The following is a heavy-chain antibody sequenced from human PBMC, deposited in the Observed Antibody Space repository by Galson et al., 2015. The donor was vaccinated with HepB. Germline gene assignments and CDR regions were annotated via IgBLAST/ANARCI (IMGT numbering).Heavy chain of an antibody. J-gene: IGHJ6*02. CDR3: ARAVLLWFGESKTHDGMDV. CDR1: GGSFSGYY. V-gene: IGHV4-34*01. CDR2: INRSGST. D-gene: IGHD3-10*01. Sequence: SETLSLTCAVYGGSFSGYYWSWIRQPPGKGLEWIGEINRSGSTNYNPSLKSRVTISVDTSKNQFSLKLSSVTAADTAVYYCARAVLLWFGESKTHDGMDVWGQGTTVTVSS.